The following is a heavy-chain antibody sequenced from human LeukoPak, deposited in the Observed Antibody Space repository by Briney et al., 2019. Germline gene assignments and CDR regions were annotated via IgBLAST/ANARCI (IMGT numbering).Heavy chain of an antibody. Sequence: GASVKVSCKASGYTFTSYGINWVRQAPGQGLEWMGWISAYNGDTNYAQKLQGRVTMTTDTSTSTAYMELRSLRSEDTAVYYCAREAITIFGVVRTQTTYGPHRFDPWGQGTLVTVSS. CDR3: AREAITIFGVVRTQTTYGPHRFDP. D-gene: IGHD3-3*01. CDR1: GYTFTSYG. J-gene: IGHJ5*02. CDR2: ISAYNGDT. V-gene: IGHV1-18*01.